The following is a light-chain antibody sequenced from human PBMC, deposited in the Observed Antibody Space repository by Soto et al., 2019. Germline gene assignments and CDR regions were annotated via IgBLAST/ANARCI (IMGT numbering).Light chain of an antibody. J-gene: IGKJ1*01. CDR2: ATS. CDR3: QQYGSSLST. Sequence: EIVLTQSPGTLSLSPGDTAALSCRASQSVSSRYLAWYQQKSGQAPRLLIYATSSRATDIPDRFIGYGSGTDFTLTISGLEPEDFAVYYCQQYGSSLSTFVHGSKVDIK. V-gene: IGKV3-20*01. CDR1: QSVSSRY.